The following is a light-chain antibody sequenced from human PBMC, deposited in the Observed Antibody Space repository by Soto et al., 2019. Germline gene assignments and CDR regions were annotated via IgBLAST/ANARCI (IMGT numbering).Light chain of an antibody. V-gene: IGLV2-14*01. J-gene: IGLJ3*02. CDR1: SNDVGGYDY. CDR3: CSYTSSATRV. CDR2: EVS. Sequence: QSALTQPASVSGSPGQSITISCTGTSNDVGGYDYVSWYQQHPGKAPKVMIYEVSYRPSGVPTRFSGSKSGNTASLTISGLQAEDEADYYCCSYTSSATRVFGGGTKVIVL.